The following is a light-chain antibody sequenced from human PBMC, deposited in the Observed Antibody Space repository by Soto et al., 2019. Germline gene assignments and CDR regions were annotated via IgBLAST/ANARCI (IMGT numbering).Light chain of an antibody. CDR3: MQGTHWPWT. Sequence: DVVMTQSPLSLPVTLGQPASISCRSSYSLIHSDGDTYLNWFQHRPGQSPRRLIYEVSNRDSGVPDRFSGSGSGTDFTLKISRVEAEDVGIYYCMQGTHWPWTFGQGTEVEIK. CDR2: EVS. J-gene: IGKJ1*01. CDR1: YSLIHSDGDTY. V-gene: IGKV2-30*02.